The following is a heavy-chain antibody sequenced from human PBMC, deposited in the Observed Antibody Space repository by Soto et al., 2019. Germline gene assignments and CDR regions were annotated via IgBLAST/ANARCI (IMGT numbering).Heavy chain of an antibody. J-gene: IGHJ6*02. CDR3: ARDRYGENYYYYYGMDV. Sequence: SETLSLTCTVSGGSISSGDYYWSWIRQPPGKGLEWIGYIYYSGSTYYNPSLKSRVTISVDTSKNQFSLKLSSVTAADTAVYYCARDRYGENYYYYYGMDVWGQGTTVTVSS. CDR1: GGSISSGDYY. CDR2: IYYSGST. V-gene: IGHV4-30-4*01. D-gene: IGHD3-16*02.